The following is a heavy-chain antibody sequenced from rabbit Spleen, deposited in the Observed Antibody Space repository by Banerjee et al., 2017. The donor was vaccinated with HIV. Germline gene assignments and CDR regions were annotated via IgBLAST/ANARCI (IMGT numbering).Heavy chain of an antibody. CDR2: IDTNDGDT. CDR1: GLDFSSGYW. CDR3: ARDGGTGDYLDGKFEL. Sequence: QEQLVECGGDLVNPGASLTLTCKASGLDFSSGYWMCLVRQAPGKGLEWIACIDTNDGDTDYANWPKGRLTISKTSSTTVTLQMTSLTAADTATYFCARDGGTGDYLDGKFELWGPGTLVTVS. V-gene: IGHV1S45*01. D-gene: IGHD2-1*01. J-gene: IGHJ4*01.